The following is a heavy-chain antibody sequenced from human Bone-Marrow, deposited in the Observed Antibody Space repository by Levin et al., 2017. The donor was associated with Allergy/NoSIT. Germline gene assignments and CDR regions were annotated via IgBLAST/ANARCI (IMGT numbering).Heavy chain of an antibody. CDR3: TRDLDGTGYFDY. J-gene: IGHJ4*02. CDR2: IYHSGTI. Sequence: KSSETLSLTCNVSGVSVDWSNWWTWVRQPPGKGLDWLGEIYHSGTINYKPSLKSRLTMSLDKAKNQLSLKLTSVTAADTAVYYCTRDLDGTGYFDYWGQGALVTVSS. V-gene: IGHV4/OR15-8*01. CDR1: GVSVDWSNW. D-gene: IGHD6-19*01.